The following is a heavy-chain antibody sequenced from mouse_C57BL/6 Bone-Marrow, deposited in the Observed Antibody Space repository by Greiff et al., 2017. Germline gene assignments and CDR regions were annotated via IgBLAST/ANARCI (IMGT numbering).Heavy chain of an antibody. CDR1: GFSLTSYG. Sequence: QVQLKESGPGLVQPSQSLSITCTVSGFSLTSYGVHWVRQSPGKGLEWLGVIWRGGSTDYNAAFMSRLSITKDNSKSQVFFKMNSLQADDTAIYYCANNYYGSSYYWYFDVWGTGTTVTVSS. CDR3: ANNYYGSSYYWYFDV. CDR2: IWRGGST. V-gene: IGHV2-5*01. J-gene: IGHJ1*03. D-gene: IGHD1-1*01.